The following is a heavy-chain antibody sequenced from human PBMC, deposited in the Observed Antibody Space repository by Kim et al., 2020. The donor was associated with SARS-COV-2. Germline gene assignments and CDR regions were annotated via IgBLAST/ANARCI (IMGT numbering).Heavy chain of an antibody. CDR2: GET. V-gene: IGHV1-24*01. CDR3: ATGRNWFDP. J-gene: IGHJ5*02. Sequence: GETIYAQKFQGRGTMTEDTSTDTAYMELSSLRSEDTAVYYCATGRNWFDPWGQGTLVTVSS.